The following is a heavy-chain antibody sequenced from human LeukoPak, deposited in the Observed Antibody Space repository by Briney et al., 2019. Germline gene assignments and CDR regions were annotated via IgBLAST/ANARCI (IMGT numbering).Heavy chain of an antibody. D-gene: IGHD3-10*01. J-gene: IGHJ4*02. CDR3: ARHWVLWFGFDY. CDR2: IYYSGST. Sequence: PSETLSLTCTVSGGSISSSSYYWGWIRQPPGKGLEWIGSIYYSGSTYYNPSLKSRVTISVDTSKNQFSLKLSSVTAADTAVYYCARHWVLWFGFDYWGQGTLVTVSS. V-gene: IGHV4-39*07. CDR1: GGSISSSSYY.